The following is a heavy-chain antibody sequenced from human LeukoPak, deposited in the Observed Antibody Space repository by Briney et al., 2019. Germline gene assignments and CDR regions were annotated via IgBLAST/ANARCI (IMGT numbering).Heavy chain of an antibody. CDR1: GYTFTIYD. CDR2: MNPNSGNT. V-gene: IGHV1-8*01. J-gene: IGHJ4*02. D-gene: IGHD3-10*01. CDR3: ARGGIGALCEDY. Sequence: GASVTVSLKASGYTFTIYDINWVRQAPGQGLEWMGWMNPNSGNTGYAQKFQGRVTMTRNTSISTAYMELSSLRSEDTAVYYCARGGIGALCEDYWGQGTLVTVSS.